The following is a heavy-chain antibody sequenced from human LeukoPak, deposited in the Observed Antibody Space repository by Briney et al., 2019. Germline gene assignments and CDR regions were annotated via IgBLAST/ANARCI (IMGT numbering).Heavy chain of an antibody. CDR3: ARDGKEGGYNYDY. J-gene: IGHJ4*02. D-gene: IGHD5-24*01. V-gene: IGHV4-61*02. CDR2: LYSTGST. Sequence: PSQTLSLTCNVSGASISSGSYFWTWIRQPAGKGLQWIGRLYSTGSTDYNPSLKSRVTISGDPSKNQFSLTLSSVTAADTAVYYCARDGKEGGYNYDYWGQGTLVTVSS. CDR1: GASISSGSYF.